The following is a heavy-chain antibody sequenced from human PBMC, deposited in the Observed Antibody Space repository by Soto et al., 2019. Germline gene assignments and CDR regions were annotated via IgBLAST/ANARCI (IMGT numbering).Heavy chain of an antibody. J-gene: IGHJ6*02. D-gene: IGHD2-2*03. Sequence: QLLESGPGLVKPSETLSLTCTVSGGSISSSSYYWGWIRQPPGKGLEWIGSIYYSGSTYYNPSLKSRVTISVDTSKNQFSLKLSSVTAADTAVYYCARRVEIVLVPAGYYYGMDVWGQGTTVTVSS. V-gene: IGHV4-39*01. CDR2: IYYSGST. CDR3: ARRVEIVLVPAGYYYGMDV. CDR1: GGSISSSSYY.